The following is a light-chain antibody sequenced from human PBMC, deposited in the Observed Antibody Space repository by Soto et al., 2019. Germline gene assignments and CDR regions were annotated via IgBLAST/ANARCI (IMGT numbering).Light chain of an antibody. V-gene: IGLV2-8*01. Sequence: QSALTQPPSASGSPGQSVTISCTGTSSDIGGNNFVAWYQHHPGKAPKLMLYDVIKRPSEVPARFSGSKSGNTASLTVSGLQAEYEADYYCSSYGGSNNFVVFGGGTKLPVL. CDR3: SSYGGSNNFVV. CDR1: SSDIGGNNF. CDR2: DVI. J-gene: IGLJ2*01.